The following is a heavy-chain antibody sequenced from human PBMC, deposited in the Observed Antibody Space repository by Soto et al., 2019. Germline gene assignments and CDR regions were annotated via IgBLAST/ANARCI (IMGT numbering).Heavy chain of an antibody. V-gene: IGHV4-34*01. CDR3: STRAYDTNGYYRFDP. Sequence: SETLSLTCAVYGGSFSGHSWTWIRQSPGKGLEWIGDINHSGRVNYSPSLKSRVTISLDTSKNQFSLTLSAVTAADTAMYYCSTRAYDTNGYYRFDPWGQGTLVTVS. J-gene: IGHJ5*01. CDR2: INHSGRV. D-gene: IGHD3-22*01. CDR1: GGSFSGHS.